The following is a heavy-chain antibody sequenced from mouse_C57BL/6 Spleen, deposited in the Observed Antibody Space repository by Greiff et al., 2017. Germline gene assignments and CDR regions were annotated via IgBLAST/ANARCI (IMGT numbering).Heavy chain of an antibody. V-gene: IGHV1-53*01. CDR1: GYTFTSYW. Sequence: QVQLQQPGTELVKPGASVKLSCTASGYTFTSYWMHWVKQSPGQGLEWIGNIIPSNGGTNYNEKYKSKATLTVDKSSSTAYKQLGSLTSEAAAIYYCAKGNSNYDYWGQGTTLTVSS. CDR3: AKGNSNYDY. CDR2: IIPSNGGT. J-gene: IGHJ2*01. D-gene: IGHD2-5*01.